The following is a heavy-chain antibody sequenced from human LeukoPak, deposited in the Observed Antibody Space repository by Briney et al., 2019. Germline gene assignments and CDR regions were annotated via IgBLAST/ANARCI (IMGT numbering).Heavy chain of an antibody. CDR1: GFTFSSYE. D-gene: IGHD3-3*01. V-gene: IGHV3-23*01. CDR3: AKGLGFWSGYYTPFDY. CDR2: ITASGGST. J-gene: IGHJ4*02. Sequence: GGSLRLSCAASGFTFSSYEMNWVRQAPGKWLEWVSGITASGGSTYHADSVKGRFTISRDNSINTLNLQMNNLRAEDTAIYYCAKGLGFWSGYYTPFDYWGQGSSVTVSS.